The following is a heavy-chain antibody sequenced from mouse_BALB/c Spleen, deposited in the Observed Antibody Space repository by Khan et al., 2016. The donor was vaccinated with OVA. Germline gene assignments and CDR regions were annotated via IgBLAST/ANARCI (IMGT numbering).Heavy chain of an antibody. Sequence: QVQLKQSGPGLVAPSQSLSITCTVYGYSLTRYGVHWVRQPPGKGLEWLGLIWAGGSTNYNWALMSRLSISKDNSKSLVFLIMNSLQTDYTALYYCARAKYLARYWGQGTTLTVSS. J-gene: IGHJ2*01. V-gene: IGHV2-9*02. CDR3: ARAKYLARY. D-gene: IGHD3-3*01. CDR2: IWAGGST. CDR1: GYSLTRYG.